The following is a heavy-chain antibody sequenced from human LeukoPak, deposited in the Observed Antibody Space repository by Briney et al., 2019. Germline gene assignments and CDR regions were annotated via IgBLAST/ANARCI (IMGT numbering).Heavy chain of an antibody. D-gene: IGHD1-26*01. CDR3: ARDAAPSGSYLAYYYYMDV. Sequence: GGSLRLSCAASGFTFSSYWMSWVRQAPGKGLEWVASIKQDGSEKYYVDSVKGQFTISRDNAENSLYLQMNSLRAEDTAVYYCARDAAPSGSYLAYYYYMDVWGKGTTVTVSS. CDR1: GFTFSSYW. V-gene: IGHV3-7*01. J-gene: IGHJ6*03. CDR2: IKQDGSEK.